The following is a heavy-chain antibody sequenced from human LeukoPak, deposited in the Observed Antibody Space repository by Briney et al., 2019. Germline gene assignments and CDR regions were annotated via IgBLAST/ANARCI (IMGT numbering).Heavy chain of an antibody. CDR1: GFTVSSNY. CDR3: VLKVRFDY. V-gene: IGHV3-53*01. CDR2: IYSGGST. D-gene: IGHD2-15*01. J-gene: IGHJ4*02. Sequence: GRSLRLSCAASGFTVSSNYMSWVRQAPRKGLEWVSAIYSGGSTYYADSVKGRFTISRDNSKDKLTLQMNSLRAEDTAVYYCVLKVRFDYCGQGTLVTASS.